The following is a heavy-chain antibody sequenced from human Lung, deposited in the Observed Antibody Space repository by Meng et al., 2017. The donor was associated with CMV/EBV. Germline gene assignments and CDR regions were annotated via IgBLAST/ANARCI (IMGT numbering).Heavy chain of an antibody. Sequence: QGQLTESAPGLWGPSPTLLLPCTVSGGSMSSGNYYWSWIRQPPGKGLEWIGYIHHSGSAYYNPSLKSRVSISVDTSKNQFSLNLNSMTAADTAVYYCASFDHIPRRNYFDYWGQGTLVTVSS. CDR1: GGSMSSGNYY. D-gene: IGHD2-21*01. CDR3: ASFDHIPRRNYFDY. J-gene: IGHJ4*02. CDR2: IHHSGSA. V-gene: IGHV4-30-4*01.